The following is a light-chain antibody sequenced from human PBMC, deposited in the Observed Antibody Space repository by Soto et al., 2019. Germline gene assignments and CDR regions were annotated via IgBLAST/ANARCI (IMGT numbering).Light chain of an antibody. CDR1: QSVSSSY. V-gene: IGKV3-20*01. CDR3: QQYGSPQLT. J-gene: IGKJ4*01. CDR2: GAS. Sequence: EIVLTQSPGTLSLSPGERTTLSFRASQSVSSSYLAWYQQKPGQAPRLLIYGASSRATGIPDRFSGSGSGTDFTLTISRLEPEDFAVYYCQQYGSPQLTFGGGTKVDIK.